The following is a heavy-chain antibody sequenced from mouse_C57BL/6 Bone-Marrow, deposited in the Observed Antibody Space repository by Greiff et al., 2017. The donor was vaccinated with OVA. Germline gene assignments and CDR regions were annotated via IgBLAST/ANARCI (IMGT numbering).Heavy chain of an antibody. V-gene: IGHV5-4*03. CDR2: ISDGGSYT. CDR1: GFTFSSYA. D-gene: IGHD1-1*01. J-gene: IGHJ3*01. Sequence: DVKLVESGGGLVKPGGSLKLSCAASGFTFSSYAMSWVRQTPEKRLEWVATISDGGSYTYYPDNVKGRFTISRDNAKNNLYLQMSHLKSEDTAMYYCARGLLRCGFAYWGQGTLVTVSA. CDR3: ARGLLRCGFAY.